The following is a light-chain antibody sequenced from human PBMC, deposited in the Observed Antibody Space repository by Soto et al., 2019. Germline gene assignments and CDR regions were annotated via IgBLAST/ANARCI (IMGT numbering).Light chain of an antibody. Sequence: DIQMTQSPSSLSESVGDRVTITCRASQSISSYLNWYQQKPGKAPKLLIYAASSLQSGVPSRFSGSGSGTEFTLTISSLQPDDFATYYCQQYNSYSWTFGQGTKVDIK. CDR3: QQYNSYSWT. CDR1: QSISSY. CDR2: AAS. V-gene: IGKV1-39*01. J-gene: IGKJ1*01.